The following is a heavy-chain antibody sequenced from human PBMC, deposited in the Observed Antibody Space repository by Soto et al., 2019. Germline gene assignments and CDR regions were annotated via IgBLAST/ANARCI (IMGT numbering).Heavy chain of an antibody. J-gene: IGHJ5*02. CDR3: ARDMYSSDYFVKWFEP. D-gene: IGHD6-19*01. V-gene: IGHV3-30*01. CDR1: GFTFSSYA. Sequence: GGSLRLSCAASGFTFSSYAMHWVRQAPGKGLEWVAVISYDGSNKYYADSVKGRFTISRDNSKNTLYLQMNSLRAEDTAVYYCARDMYSSDYFVKWFEPWGQGTLVTVSS. CDR2: ISYDGSNK.